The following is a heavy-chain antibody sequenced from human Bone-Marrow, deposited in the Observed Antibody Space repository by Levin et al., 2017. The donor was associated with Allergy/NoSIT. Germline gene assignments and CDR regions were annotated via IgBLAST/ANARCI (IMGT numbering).Heavy chain of an antibody. CDR3: AKAPETATIGGAFDI. CDR1: GFTFSHYA. Sequence: GESLKISCAASGFTFSHYAMHWVRQTPGKGLEWLAVITDDGTNIYYGDSVKGRFTMFRDNSNNNLYLQMNSLRPADTAVYYCAKAPETATIGGAFDIRGQGTLVTVSS. CDR2: ITDDGTNI. D-gene: IGHD5-24*01. V-gene: IGHV3-30*04. J-gene: IGHJ3*02.